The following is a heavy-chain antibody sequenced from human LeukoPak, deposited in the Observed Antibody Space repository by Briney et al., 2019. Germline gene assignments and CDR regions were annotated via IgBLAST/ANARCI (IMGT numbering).Heavy chain of an antibody. D-gene: IGHD2-2*01. CDR2: IRNGGNT. CDR1: GFTFSSYA. CDR3: ARLGTRYCSTSSCHSQFDY. J-gene: IGHJ4*02. Sequence: GGSLRLSCAASGFTFSSYAMSWVRQAPGKGLEWVSGIRNGGNTGYADSLKGRFTISRDNAKNSLYLQMNSLRAEDTALYYCARLGTRYCSTSSCHSQFDYWGQGTLVTVSS. V-gene: IGHV3-20*04.